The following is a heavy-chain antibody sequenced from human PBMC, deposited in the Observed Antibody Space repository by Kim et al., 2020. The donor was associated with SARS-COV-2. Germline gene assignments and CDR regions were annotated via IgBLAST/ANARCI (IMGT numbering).Heavy chain of an antibody. Sequence: ASVKVSCKASGYTFTSYGISWVRQAPGQGLEWMGWISAYNGNTNYAQKLQGRVTMTTDTSTSTAYMELRSLRSDDTAVYYCARRAPGVWFGEFRSKENGWFDPWGQGTLVTVSS. V-gene: IGHV1-18*01. CDR1: GYTFTSYG. D-gene: IGHD3-10*01. J-gene: IGHJ5*02. CDR2: ISAYNGNT. CDR3: ARRAPGVWFGEFRSKENGWFDP.